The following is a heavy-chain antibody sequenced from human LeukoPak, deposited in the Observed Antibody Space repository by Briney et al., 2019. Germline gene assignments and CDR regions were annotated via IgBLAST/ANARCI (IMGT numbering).Heavy chain of an antibody. CDR3: ARLKADIVATVDLYYFDY. D-gene: IGHD5-12*01. CDR2: IYYSGST. J-gene: IGHJ4*02. CDR1: SGSISSYY. Sequence: SETLSLTCTVSSGSISSYYWSWIRQPPGKGLEWIGYIYYSGSTNYNPSLKSRVTISVDTSKNQFSLKLSSVTAADTAVYYCARLKADIVATVDLYYFDYWGQGTLVTVSS. V-gene: IGHV4-59*08.